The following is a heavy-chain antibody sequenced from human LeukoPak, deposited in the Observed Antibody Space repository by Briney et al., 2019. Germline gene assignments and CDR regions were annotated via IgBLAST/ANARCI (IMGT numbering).Heavy chain of an antibody. CDR2: IYYNGAT. Sequence: SETLSLTCDVSGGSISSTNYYWGWIRQPPGKGLEWIGTIYYNGATQYSPSLKSRVSISVDTSKNQFSLKLSSVTAADTAVYYCARSRGQQLEFDYWGQGTLVTVSS. D-gene: IGHD6-13*01. CDR1: GGSISSTNYY. J-gene: IGHJ4*02. CDR3: ARSRGQQLEFDY. V-gene: IGHV4-39*07.